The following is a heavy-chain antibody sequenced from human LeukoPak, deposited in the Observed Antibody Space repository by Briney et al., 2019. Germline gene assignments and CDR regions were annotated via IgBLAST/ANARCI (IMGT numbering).Heavy chain of an antibody. CDR3: AREHYYDSSGDYNWFDP. CDR2: INPNSGGT. D-gene: IGHD3-22*01. V-gene: IGHV1-2*02. Sequence: GESLKISCKGSGYSFTSYWIGWVRQMPGKGLEWMGWINPNSGGTNYAQKFQGRVTMTRDTSISTAYMELSRLRSDDTAVYYCAREHYYDSSGDYNWFDPWGQGTLVTVSS. J-gene: IGHJ5*02. CDR1: GYSFTSYW.